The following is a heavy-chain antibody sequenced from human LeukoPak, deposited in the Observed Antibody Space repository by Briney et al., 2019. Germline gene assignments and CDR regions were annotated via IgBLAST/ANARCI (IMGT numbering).Heavy chain of an antibody. J-gene: IGHJ4*02. CDR3: AKTHSSSLRD. D-gene: IGHD6-6*01. CDR2: IRYDGSNK. V-gene: IGHV3-30*02. CDR1: GFTFSSYG. Sequence: GGTLRLSCAASGFTFSSYGMHWVRQAPGTGLEWVAFIRYDGSNKYYEDSVKGRFTISRDNSKNTLYLQMNSLRAEDTAVYYCAKTHSSSLRDWGQGTLGTVSS.